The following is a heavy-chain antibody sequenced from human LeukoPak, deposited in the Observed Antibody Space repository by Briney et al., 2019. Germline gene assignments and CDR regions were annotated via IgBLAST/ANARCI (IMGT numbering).Heavy chain of an antibody. J-gene: IGHJ4*02. Sequence: GASVKVSCKASGYTFTGYYMHWVRQAPGQGLEWMGWVVPNSGGTKYAQKFQGRVTMTRDTSISTAYMELSSLQSDDTAIYYCARSEPHLHYWGQGTLVTVSS. V-gene: IGHV1-2*02. CDR3: ARSEPHLHY. CDR2: VVPNSGGT. CDR1: GYTFTGYY.